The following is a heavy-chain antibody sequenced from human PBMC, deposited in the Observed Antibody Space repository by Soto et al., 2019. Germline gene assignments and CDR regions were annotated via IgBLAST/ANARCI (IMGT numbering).Heavy chain of an antibody. J-gene: IGHJ3*02. Sequence: PGESLKISWKGSGYSFTSYWIGWVRQMPGKGLEWMGIIYPGDSDTRYSPSFQGQVTISADKSISTAYLQWSSLKASDTAMYYCARVGIVATITGAFDIWGQGTMVTVSS. CDR3: ARVGIVATITGAFDI. D-gene: IGHD5-12*01. CDR2: IYPGDSDT. CDR1: GYSFTSYW. V-gene: IGHV5-51*01.